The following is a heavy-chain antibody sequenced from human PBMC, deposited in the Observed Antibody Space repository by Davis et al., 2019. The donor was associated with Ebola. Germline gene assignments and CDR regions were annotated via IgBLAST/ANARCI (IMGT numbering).Heavy chain of an antibody. CDR2: ISAYNGNT. Sequence: AASVKVSCKASGYTFPSYGISWVRQAPGQGLEWMGWISAYNGNTNYAQKFQGRVTMTTDTSTSTAYMELRSLRSDETAVYYCARDRPLGGRDAFDIWGQGTMVTVSS. CDR1: GYTFPSYG. J-gene: IGHJ3*02. D-gene: IGHD3-16*01. CDR3: ARDRPLGGRDAFDI. V-gene: IGHV1-18*01.